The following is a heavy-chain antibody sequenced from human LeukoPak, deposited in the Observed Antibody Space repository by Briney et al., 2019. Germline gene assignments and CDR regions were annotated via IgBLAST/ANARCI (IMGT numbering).Heavy chain of an antibody. J-gene: IGHJ4*02. CDR1: GYTFTGYY. CDR3: ARPDYGGNSGPGY. Sequence: ASVKVSCKASGYTFTGYYMHWVRQAPGQGLEWMGWINPNSGGTNYAQKFQGRVTMTRDTSISTAYMELSRLRSDDTAVYYCARPDYGGNSGPGYWGQGTLVTVSS. V-gene: IGHV1-2*02. CDR2: INPNSGGT. D-gene: IGHD4-23*01.